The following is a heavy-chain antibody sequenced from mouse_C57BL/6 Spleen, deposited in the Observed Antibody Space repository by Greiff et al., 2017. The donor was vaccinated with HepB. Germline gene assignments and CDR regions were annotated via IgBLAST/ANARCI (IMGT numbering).Heavy chain of an antibody. CDR2: ISSGGDYI. V-gene: IGHV5-9-1*02. CDR1: GFTFSSYA. Sequence: DVMLVESGEGLVKPGGSLKLSCAASGFTFSSYAMSWVRQTPEKRLEWVAYISSGGDYIYYADTVKGRFTISRDNARNTLYLQMSSLKSEDTAMYYCTRDRETPWYFDVWGTGTTVTVSS. CDR3: TRDRETPWYFDV. J-gene: IGHJ1*03.